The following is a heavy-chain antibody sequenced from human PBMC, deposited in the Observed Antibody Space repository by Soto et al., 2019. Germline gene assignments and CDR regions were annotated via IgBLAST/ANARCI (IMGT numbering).Heavy chain of an antibody. V-gene: IGHV1-58*01. CDR2: IVVGSGNT. CDR1: GFTFTSSA. Sequence: SVKVSCKASGFTFTSSAVQWVRQARGQRLEWIGWIVVGSGNTNYAQKFQERVTITRDMSTSTAYMELSSLRSEDTAVYYCAADLVGATSDSSAFDIWGQGTMVTVSS. J-gene: IGHJ3*02. D-gene: IGHD1-26*01. CDR3: AADLVGATSDSSAFDI.